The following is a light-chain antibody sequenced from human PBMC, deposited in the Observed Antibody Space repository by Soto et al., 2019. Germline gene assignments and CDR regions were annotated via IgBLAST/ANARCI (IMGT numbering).Light chain of an antibody. CDR3: QQYYSTPRT. CDR1: QSVVYSSNNKNY. CDR2: WAS. Sequence: ILMTQYTDSLAVSLGERATINCRASQSVVYSSNNKNYLAWYQQKPGQPPKLLIYWASTRESGVPDRFSGSGSGTDFTLTISSLQAEDVAVYYCQQYYSTPRTFGQGTKVDI. V-gene: IGKV4-1*01. J-gene: IGKJ1*01.